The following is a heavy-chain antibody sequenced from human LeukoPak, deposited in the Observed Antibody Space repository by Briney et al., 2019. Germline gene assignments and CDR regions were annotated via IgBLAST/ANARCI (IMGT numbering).Heavy chain of an antibody. V-gene: IGHV4-39*07. CDR1: GGSISSSSYY. Sequence: KTSETLSLTCTVSGGSISSSSYYWGWIRQPPGKGLEWIGSVYYNGSTYYNPSLKSRVTISVDTSKNQFSLKLSSVTAADTAVYYCARPHYYDSSGYYYWGQGTLVTVSS. CDR3: ARPHYYDSSGYYY. J-gene: IGHJ4*02. CDR2: VYYNGST. D-gene: IGHD3-22*01.